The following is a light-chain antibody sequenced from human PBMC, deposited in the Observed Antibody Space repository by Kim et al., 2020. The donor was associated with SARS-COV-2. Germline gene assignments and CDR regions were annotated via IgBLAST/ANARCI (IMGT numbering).Light chain of an antibody. CDR2: QDS. CDR3: QAWDSSTVV. Sequence: SYELTQPPSVSVSPGQTASITCSGDKLGDKYACWYQQKPGQSPVLVIYQDSKRPSGIPERFSGSNSGNTATLTISGTQAMDEADYYCQAWDSSTVVLAGGPQLTVL. V-gene: IGLV3-1*01. CDR1: KLGDKY. J-gene: IGLJ2*01.